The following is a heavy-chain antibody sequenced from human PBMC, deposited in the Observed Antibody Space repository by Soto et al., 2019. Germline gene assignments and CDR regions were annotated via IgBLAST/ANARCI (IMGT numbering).Heavy chain of an antibody. CDR1: GYTLTTYG. V-gene: IGHV1-18*01. CDR3: ARVIGAKELHGTDV. J-gene: IGHJ6*02. CDR2: ISVYNGNT. Sequence: QVQLVQSGAEVKNPGASVKVSCKASGYTLTTYGISWVRQAPGQGLEWMGWISVYNGNTNYAQKVQGRVTMTTDTSTSTAYMELRSLKSDDTAVYYCARVIGAKELHGTDVWDQGTTVTVSS. D-gene: IGHD1-26*01.